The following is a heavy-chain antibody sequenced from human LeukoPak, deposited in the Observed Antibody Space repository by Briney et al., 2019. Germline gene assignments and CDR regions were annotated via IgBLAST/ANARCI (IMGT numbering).Heavy chain of an antibody. D-gene: IGHD3-10*01. V-gene: IGHV4-34*01. CDR3: ARVMPYKRRLGESLPFDN. CDR1: GGSISSYH. CDR2: INHSGST. J-gene: IGHJ4*02. Sequence: PSETLSLTCTVSGGSISSYHWSWIRQPPGKGLEWIGEINHSGSTNCNPSLKSRVTISVDTSKNQFSLKLSSVTAADTAVYYCARVMPYKRRLGESLPFDNWGQGTLVTVSS.